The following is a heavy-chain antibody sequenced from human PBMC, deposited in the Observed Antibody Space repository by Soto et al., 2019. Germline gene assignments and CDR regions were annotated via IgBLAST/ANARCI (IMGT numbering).Heavy chain of an antibody. Sequence: PGGSLRLSCAASGFTFSSYSMNWVRQAPGKGLEWVSSISSSSSYIYYADSVKGRFTISRDNAKNSLYLQMNSLRAEDTAVYYCARVERSGYSYGYVDNYYYYGMDVWGQGTTVTVSS. CDR2: ISSSSSYI. CDR1: GFTFSSYS. J-gene: IGHJ6*02. CDR3: ARVERSGYSYGYVDNYYYYGMDV. D-gene: IGHD5-18*01. V-gene: IGHV3-21*01.